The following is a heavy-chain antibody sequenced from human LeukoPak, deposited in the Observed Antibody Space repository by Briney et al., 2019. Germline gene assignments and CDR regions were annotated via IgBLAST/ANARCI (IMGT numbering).Heavy chain of an antibody. J-gene: IGHJ6*03. D-gene: IGHD2-8*01. Sequence: SETLSLTCTVSDVSISNYYWSWIRQPAGKGPEWIGRICTSGNTNYNPSLKSRVTMSIDTSKKQFSLKLSSVTAANTAVYYCARDVPYCSNGLCYVRDCYYYIDVWGKGTTVTVSS. CDR1: DVSISNYY. V-gene: IGHV4-4*07. CDR2: ICTSGNT. CDR3: ARDVPYCSNGLCYVRDCYYYIDV.